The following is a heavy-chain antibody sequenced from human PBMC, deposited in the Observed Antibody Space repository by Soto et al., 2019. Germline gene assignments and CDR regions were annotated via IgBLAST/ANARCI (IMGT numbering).Heavy chain of an antibody. D-gene: IGHD3-9*01. CDR2: ISFNGRKK. CDR3: ARDWLRRDDILTPSWNFNL. J-gene: IGHJ2*01. Sequence: ESGGGVVRPGKSLRLSCEASGFNFTYNAMHWVRQAPGRGLEWVAVISFNGRKKFYARSVKGRFTISRDNSKNTLYLQINNLRPGETAVYYCARDWLRRDDILTPSWNFNLWGQGTLVTAS. V-gene: IGHV3-30*04. CDR1: GFNFTYNA.